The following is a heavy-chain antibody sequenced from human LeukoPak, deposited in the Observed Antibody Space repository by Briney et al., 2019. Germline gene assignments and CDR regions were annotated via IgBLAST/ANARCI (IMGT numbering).Heavy chain of an antibody. V-gene: IGHV5-51*01. Sequence: GESLKISCKGSGYSFTTYWIGWVRQMPGKGLEWMGIIYPGDSDTRYSPSFEGQATISADKSISTAYLQWSSLKASDTAMYYCARLSASVPAAIDYWGQGTLVTVSS. CDR3: ARLSASVPAAIDY. CDR1: GYSFTTYW. J-gene: IGHJ4*02. D-gene: IGHD2-2*02. CDR2: IYPGDSDT.